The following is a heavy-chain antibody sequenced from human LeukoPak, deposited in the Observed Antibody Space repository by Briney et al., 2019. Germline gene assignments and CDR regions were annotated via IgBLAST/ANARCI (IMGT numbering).Heavy chain of an antibody. V-gene: IGHV1-8*01. J-gene: IGHJ6*03. CDR1: GCTFTSYD. D-gene: IGHD6-13*01. CDR3: ARAQQLNYYYYYYMDV. Sequence: ASVKVSCKASGCTFTSYDINWVRQATGQGLEWMGWMNPNSGNTGYAQKFQGRVTMTRNTSISTAYMELSSLRSEDTAVYYCARAQQLNYYYYYYMDVWGKGTTVTVSS. CDR2: MNPNSGNT.